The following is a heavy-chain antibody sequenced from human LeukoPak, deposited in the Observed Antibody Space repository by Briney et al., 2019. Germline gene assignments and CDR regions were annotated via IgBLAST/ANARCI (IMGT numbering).Heavy chain of an antibody. V-gene: IGHV3-30*02. J-gene: IGHJ6*03. D-gene: IGHD1-26*01. Sequence: GGSLRLSCAASGFSFGSYGMHWVRQAPGKGLEWVAFIRYDGSNKYYADSVKGRFTISRDNSKNTLYLQMNSLRAEDTAVYYCAKDSKIVGATFRSYHYMDVWGKGTAVTVSS. CDR2: IRYDGSNK. CDR1: GFSFGSYG. CDR3: AKDSKIVGATFRSYHYMDV.